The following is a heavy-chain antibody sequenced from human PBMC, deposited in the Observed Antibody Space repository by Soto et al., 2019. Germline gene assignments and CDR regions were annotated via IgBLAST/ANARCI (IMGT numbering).Heavy chain of an antibody. CDR3: ATDVELELVELGLSFAGMDV. CDR1: GYTFTDYS. V-gene: IGHV1-18*01. D-gene: IGHD1-7*01. Sequence: QVQLVQSGGEVKKPGASVKVSCKASGYTFTDYSISWVRQAPGQGLEWMGWISAYSGHTNYVQNLRSRGSRTTDTPTNTADMEIRSLASDDPAVYYCATDVELELVELGLSFAGMDVWGRGTSINVSS. J-gene: IGHJ6*02. CDR2: ISAYSGHT.